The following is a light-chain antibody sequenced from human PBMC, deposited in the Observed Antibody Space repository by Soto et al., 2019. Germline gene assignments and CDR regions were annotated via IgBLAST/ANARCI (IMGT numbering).Light chain of an antibody. CDR1: QSSSNW. J-gene: IGKJ1*01. CDR3: QQYDTYSWT. V-gene: IGKV1-5*03. Sequence: DIQMTQSPSTLSASVGDRVTITCRASQSSSNWLAWYQQKPGKAPNLLVSKASSLESGVPSRFSGSGSGTECTLTISSLQPDDFATYFCQQYDTYSWTFGQGTKVEIK. CDR2: KAS.